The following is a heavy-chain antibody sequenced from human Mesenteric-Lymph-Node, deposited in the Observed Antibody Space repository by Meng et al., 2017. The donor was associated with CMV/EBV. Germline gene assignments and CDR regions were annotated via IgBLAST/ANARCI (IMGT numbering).Heavy chain of an antibody. Sequence: LSCAASGFSLSGSAMHWVRQASGKGLEWVGRIRSKANSYATAYAASVKGRFTISRDDSKNTAYLQMNSLKTEDTAVYYCTYYSSSFDYWGQGTLVTVSS. CDR2: IRSKANSYAT. J-gene: IGHJ4*02. D-gene: IGHD6-13*01. CDR3: TYYSSSFDY. V-gene: IGHV3-73*01. CDR1: GFSLSGSA.